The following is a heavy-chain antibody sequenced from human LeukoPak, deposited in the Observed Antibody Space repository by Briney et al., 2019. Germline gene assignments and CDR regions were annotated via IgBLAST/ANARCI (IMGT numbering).Heavy chain of an antibody. Sequence: GGSLRLSCAASGFSFSSYGMHWVRQAPGKGLERVAVISYDGSNKYYADSVKGRFTISRDNSKNTLYLQMNSLRAEDTAVYYCAKDQYSIPGSGNDYWGQGTLVTVSS. CDR1: GFSFSSYG. CDR3: AKDQYSIPGSGNDY. J-gene: IGHJ4*02. CDR2: ISYDGSNK. D-gene: IGHD6-6*01. V-gene: IGHV3-30*18.